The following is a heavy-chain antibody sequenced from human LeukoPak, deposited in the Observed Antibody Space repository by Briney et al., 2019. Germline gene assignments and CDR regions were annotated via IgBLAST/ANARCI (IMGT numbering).Heavy chain of an antibody. CDR1: GYSFTSYL. Sequence: GEPLKISCKGSGYSFTSYLIGCVRQMPGKGLEGIGIIYPGDSDTRYSPSFQGKVTISADKSISTDYMQWSSLKASDNAMYYCARHCSGGSCYPSGTDYWGQGTLVTVSS. CDR2: IYPGDSDT. J-gene: IGHJ4*02. CDR3: ARHCSGGSCYPSGTDY. D-gene: IGHD2-15*01. V-gene: IGHV5-51*01.